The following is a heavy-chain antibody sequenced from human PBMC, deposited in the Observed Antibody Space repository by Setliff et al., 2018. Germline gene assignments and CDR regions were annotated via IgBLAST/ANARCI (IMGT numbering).Heavy chain of an antibody. D-gene: IGHD3-16*01. Sequence: SETLSLTCAVCGGSFSGYYWSWIRQPPGKGLEWIGEINHSGSTNYNPSLKSRVTISVDTSKNQFSLRLNSATAADTAVYYCARLRGAFDYWGQGTLVTVSS. J-gene: IGHJ4*02. CDR2: INHSGST. CDR1: GGSFSGYY. V-gene: IGHV4-34*01. CDR3: ARLRGAFDY.